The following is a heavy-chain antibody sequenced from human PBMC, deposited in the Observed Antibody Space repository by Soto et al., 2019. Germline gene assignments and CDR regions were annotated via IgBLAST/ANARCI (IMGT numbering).Heavy chain of an antibody. CDR1: GGSFSGYY. V-gene: IGHV4-34*01. CDR3: ATLVAGY. CDR2: INHSGST. D-gene: IGHD2-15*01. Sequence: QVQLQQWGAGLLKPSETLSLTCAVYGGSFSGYYWSWIRQPPGKGLEWIGEINHSGSTNYNPSLKSRVTISVHTSKTQISLKLSSVTAADSAVYYCATLVAGYWGQGTLVTVSS. J-gene: IGHJ4*02.